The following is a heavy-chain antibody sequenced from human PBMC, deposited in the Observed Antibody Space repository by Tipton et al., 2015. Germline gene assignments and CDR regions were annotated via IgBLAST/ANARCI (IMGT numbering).Heavy chain of an antibody. CDR1: ELTFSTFG. CDR3: AKDSQPRRGTSYETNYYFAMDV. J-gene: IGHJ6*02. D-gene: IGHD3-16*01. V-gene: IGHV3-30*18. CDR2: ISYDGIHK. Sequence: SLRLSCAASELTFSTFGMHWVRQAPGKGLEWVAVISYDGIHKYYSESVKGRVTISRDDSKNTLYLQMSSLRAEDTAVYYCAKDSQPRRGTSYETNYYFAMDVWGQGTTVTVSS.